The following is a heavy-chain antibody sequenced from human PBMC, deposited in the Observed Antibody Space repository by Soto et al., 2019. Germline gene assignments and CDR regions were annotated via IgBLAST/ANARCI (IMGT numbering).Heavy chain of an antibody. V-gene: IGHV3-11*01. CDR2: ISSSGSTI. Sequence: GGPLRISWAASGFTFSDYYVSWIRQAPGKGLEWVSYISSSGSTIYYADSVKGRFTISRDNAKNSLYLQMNSLRAEDTAVYYCARVRNFGGFWFDPWGQGTLVTVSS. CDR3: ARVRNFGGFWFDP. J-gene: IGHJ5*02. D-gene: IGHD1-7*01. CDR1: GFTFSDYY.